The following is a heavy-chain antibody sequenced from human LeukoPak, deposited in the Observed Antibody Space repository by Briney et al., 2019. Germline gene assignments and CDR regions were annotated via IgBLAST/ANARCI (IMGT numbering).Heavy chain of an antibody. CDR1: GFTFSSYA. CDR3: AKMTPLDCSSTSCYGWYFDL. CDR2: ISGSGGST. V-gene: IGHV3-23*01. Sequence: GGSLRLSCAASGFTFSSYAMSWVRQAPGKGLEWVSAISGSGGSTYYAGSVKGRFTISRDNSKNTLYLQMNSLRAEDTAVYYCAKMTPLDCSSTSCYGWYFDLWGRGTLVTVSS. J-gene: IGHJ2*01. D-gene: IGHD2-2*01.